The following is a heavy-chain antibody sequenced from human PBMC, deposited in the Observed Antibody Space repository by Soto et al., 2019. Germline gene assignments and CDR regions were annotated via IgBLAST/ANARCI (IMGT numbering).Heavy chain of an antibody. CDR3: TRRGRQSANWFDP. J-gene: IGHJ5*02. CDR1: GGTFNSFS. Sequence: QVQLVQSGAEVKTPGSSVKVSCKASGGTFNSFSIDWVRQAPGQGLEWMGGIIPMSGRPNYAQRFQGRVTFSAEKSTNSFYRELKRLKHEDTAVYYCTRRGRQSANWFDPWGQGTLVTVSS. CDR2: IIPMSGRP. V-gene: IGHV1-69*06.